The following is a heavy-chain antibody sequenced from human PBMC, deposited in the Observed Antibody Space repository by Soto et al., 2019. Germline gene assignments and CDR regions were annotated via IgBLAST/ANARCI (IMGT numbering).Heavy chain of an antibody. J-gene: IGHJ4*02. CDR3: ARVGPTSSGYQGYYFDY. D-gene: IGHD3-22*01. Sequence: QVQLQESGPGLVKPSETLSLTCTVSGGSVSSGSYYWSWIRQPPGKGLEWIGYIYYSGSTNYNPSLKSRVTLSVDTSKNQFSLKLSSVTAADTAVYYCARVGPTSSGYQGYYFDYWGQGTLVTVSS. CDR1: GGSVSSGSYY. V-gene: IGHV4-61*01. CDR2: IYYSGST.